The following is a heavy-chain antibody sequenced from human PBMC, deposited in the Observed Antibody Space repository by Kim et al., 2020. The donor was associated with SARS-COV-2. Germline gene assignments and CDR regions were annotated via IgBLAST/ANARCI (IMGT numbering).Heavy chain of an antibody. J-gene: IGHJ4*02. Sequence: IYYADSVKGRFTISRDNAKNSLYLQMNSLRAEDTAVYYCANEAGSGPQAVWGQGTLVTVSS. CDR2: I. V-gene: IGHV3-21*01. D-gene: IGHD2-15*01. CDR3: ANEAGSGPQAV.